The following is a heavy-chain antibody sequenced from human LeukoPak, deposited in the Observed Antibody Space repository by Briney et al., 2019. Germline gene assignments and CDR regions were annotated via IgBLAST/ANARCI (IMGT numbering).Heavy chain of an antibody. CDR1: GGSISSGSYY. CDR2: IYTSGST. D-gene: IGHD3-3*01. V-gene: IGHV4-61*02. J-gene: IGHJ6*02. Sequence: SETLSLTCTVSGGSISSGSYYWSWIRQPAGKGLEWIGRIYTSGSTNYNPSLKSRVIISVDTSKNQFSLKLSSVTAADTAVYYCASSAESVPAIFGVSGPYGMDVWGQGTTVTVSS. CDR3: ASSAESVPAIFGVSGPYGMDV.